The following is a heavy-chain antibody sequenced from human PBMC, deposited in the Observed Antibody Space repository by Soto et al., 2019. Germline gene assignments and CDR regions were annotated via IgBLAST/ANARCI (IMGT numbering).Heavy chain of an antibody. D-gene: IGHD3-16*02. V-gene: IGHV1-8*01. CDR3: ARGLGSYDYIWGSYRPSAFDI. Sequence: ASVKVSCKASGYTFTSYDINWVRQATGQGLEWMGWMNPNNGNTGYAQKFQGRVTMTRNTSISTAYMELSSLRSEDTAVYYCARGLGSYDYIWGSYRPSAFDIWGQGTMVTVSS. J-gene: IGHJ3*02. CDR2: MNPNNGNT. CDR1: GYTFTSYD.